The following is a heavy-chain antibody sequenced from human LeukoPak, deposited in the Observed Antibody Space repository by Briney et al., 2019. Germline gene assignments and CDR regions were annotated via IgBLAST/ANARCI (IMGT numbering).Heavy chain of an antibody. Sequence: GGSLSLSCAASGFTFSSYEMNWVRRAPGKGLEGVRYFSSSGSTIYYAVYVKGRFTISRDNAKNSLYLQMNSLRAEDTAVYYCARDRIIYGDYGDAFDIWGQGTMVTVSS. D-gene: IGHD4-17*01. CDR2: FSSSGSTI. CDR1: GFTFSSYE. V-gene: IGHV3-48*03. J-gene: IGHJ3*02. CDR3: ARDRIIYGDYGDAFDI.